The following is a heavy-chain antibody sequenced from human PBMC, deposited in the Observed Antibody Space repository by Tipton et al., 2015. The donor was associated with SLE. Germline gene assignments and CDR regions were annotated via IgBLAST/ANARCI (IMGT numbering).Heavy chain of an antibody. CDR1: GGSINSGDYY. J-gene: IGHJ3*02. CDR2: IYYSGST. V-gene: IGHV4-30-4*01. Sequence: TLSLTCTVSGGSINSGDYYWSWIRQPPGKGLEWIGYIYYSGSTYYNPSLKSRVTISVDTSKNQFSLKLSSVTAADTAVYYCARDRRVDYYDSSEGAFDIWGQGTMVTVSS. CDR3: ARDRRVDYYDSSEGAFDI. D-gene: IGHD3-22*01.